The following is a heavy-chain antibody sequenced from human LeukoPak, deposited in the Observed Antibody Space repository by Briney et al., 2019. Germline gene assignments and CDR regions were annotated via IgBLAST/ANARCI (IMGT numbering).Heavy chain of an antibody. CDR3: AREAHDFWSGYPYYYYYYMDV. CDR2: IYYGGST. V-gene: IGHV4-30-4*08. D-gene: IGHD3-3*01. J-gene: IGHJ6*03. Sequence: SETLSLTCTVSGGSISSGDYYWSWIRQPPGKGLEWIGYIYYGGSTYYNPSLKSRVTISVDTSKNQFSLKLSSVTAADTAVYYCAREAHDFWSGYPYYYYYYMDVWGKGTTVTVSS. CDR1: GGSISSGDYY.